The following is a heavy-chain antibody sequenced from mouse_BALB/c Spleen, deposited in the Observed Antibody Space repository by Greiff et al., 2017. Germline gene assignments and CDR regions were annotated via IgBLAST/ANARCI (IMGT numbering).Heavy chain of an antibody. CDR1: GFPFSSHW. D-gene: IGHD2-10*01. CDR2: SYSGDGDT. J-gene: IGHJ4*01. V-gene: IGHV1-80*01. Sequence: VQLAASGAETVRPWSSVKIFCKAFGFPFSSHWWNWVKQRPGQGLEWDGQSYSGDGDTNYNGKFKGKATLAADKSSSTAYVQLSSLTSEDYAVYFCARCTYYGNWDYAMDYWGQGTSVTVSS. CDR3: ARCTYYGNWDYAMDY.